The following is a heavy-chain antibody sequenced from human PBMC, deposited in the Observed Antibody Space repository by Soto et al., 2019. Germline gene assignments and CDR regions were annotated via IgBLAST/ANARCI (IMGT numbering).Heavy chain of an antibody. CDR3: SGCSGGACHKNYGMDV. CDR1: GFTFSSCT. J-gene: IGHJ6*02. Sequence: EVHLVESGGGLVKPGGSLRLSCAVSGFTFSSCTMNWVRQASGKGLEWVSSISPSSGHIYYADSVKGRFTMSRDNAKNSLFLQMNSLRGEDTAVYYCSGCSGGACHKNYGMDVWGQGTTVTVSS. V-gene: IGHV3-21*06. D-gene: IGHD2-15*01. CDR2: ISPSSGHI.